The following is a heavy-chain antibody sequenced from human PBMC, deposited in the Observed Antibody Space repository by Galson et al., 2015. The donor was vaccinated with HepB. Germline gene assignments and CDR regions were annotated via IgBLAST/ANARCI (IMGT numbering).Heavy chain of an antibody. CDR2: ISYDGSNK. CDR1: GFTFSSYG. Sequence: SLRLSCAASGFTFSSYGMHWVRQAPGKGLEWVAVISYDGSNKYYADSVQGRFTISRDNSKNTVYLQMNSLRAEDTAVYYCAKKRVGGGYNSYFDYWGQGTLVTVSS. CDR3: AKKRVGGGYNSYFDY. V-gene: IGHV3-30*18. D-gene: IGHD5-24*01. J-gene: IGHJ4*02.